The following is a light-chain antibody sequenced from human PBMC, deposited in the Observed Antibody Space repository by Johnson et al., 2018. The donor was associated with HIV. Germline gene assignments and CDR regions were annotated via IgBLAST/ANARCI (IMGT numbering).Light chain of an antibody. CDR2: ENN. Sequence: QSVLTQPPSVSAAPGQKVTISCSGSSSNIGNNYVSWYQQLPGTAPKLLIYENNKRPSGIPDRFSGSKSGTSATLGITDRQTGDEADNYGGTWDNSLSGFVFGPGTNVTVL. CDR3: GTWDNSLSGFV. CDR1: SSNIGNNY. V-gene: IGLV1-51*02. J-gene: IGLJ1*01.